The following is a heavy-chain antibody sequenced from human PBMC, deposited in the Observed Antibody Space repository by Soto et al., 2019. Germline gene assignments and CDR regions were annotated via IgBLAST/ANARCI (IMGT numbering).Heavy chain of an antibody. CDR1: GYTFINYY. Sequence: GASVKVSCKASGYTFINYYMHWARQAPGQGLEWMGIINPSGGSTRYAQKFQGRVTMTRDTSTRTVYMELSSLRSEDTAVYYCASGLFEYSGYGLDAFDIRGQGAMVTVSS. D-gene: IGHD5-12*01. CDR2: INPSGGST. CDR3: ASGLFEYSGYGLDAFDI. J-gene: IGHJ3*02. V-gene: IGHV1-46*03.